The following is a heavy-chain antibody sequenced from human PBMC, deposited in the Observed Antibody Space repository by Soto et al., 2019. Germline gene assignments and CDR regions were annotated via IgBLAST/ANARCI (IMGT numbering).Heavy chain of an antibody. J-gene: IGHJ4*02. CDR3: ARGIVGATEVGVDY. CDR2: ISDDGSNK. Sequence: PGGSLRLSCAVSGFTFSDYYMTWVRQAPGKGLEWVAIISDDGSNKHYADSVKGRFTISRDHSENTLYLQMNSLRAEDTAMYYCARGIVGATEVGVDYWGQGTLVTVSS. CDR1: GFTFSDYY. V-gene: IGHV3-30-3*01. D-gene: IGHD1-26*01.